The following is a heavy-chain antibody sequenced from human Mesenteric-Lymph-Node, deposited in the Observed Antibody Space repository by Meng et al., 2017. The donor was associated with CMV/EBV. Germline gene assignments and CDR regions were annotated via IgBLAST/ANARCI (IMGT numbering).Heavy chain of an antibody. D-gene: IGHD3-16*01. CDR1: AFTFSSFS. J-gene: IGHJ5*01. CDR3: ARDPGGIGAWFDS. Sequence: SCAASAFTFSSFSMGWVRQAPGKGLEWVSSITGDSHIYYADSLKGRFTISRDNAKNSLYLQMNSLRAEDTAVYYCARDPGGIGAWFDSWGQGTLVTVSS. CDR2: ITGDSHI. V-gene: IGHV3-21*01.